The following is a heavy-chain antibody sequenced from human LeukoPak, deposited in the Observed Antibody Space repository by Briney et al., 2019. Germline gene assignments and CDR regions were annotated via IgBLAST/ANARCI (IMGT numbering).Heavy chain of an antibody. D-gene: IGHD3-22*01. V-gene: IGHV4-39*01. CDR3: ARQKILDDNYDSSGYYVDQ. CDR2: IYYRGRT. J-gene: IGHJ4*02. Sequence: SETLSLTCSVSNASIISSSYYWGWIRQPPGKGLEWVGSIYYRGRTYYNPSLKIRVTISADTSKNQFSLNLNSVTTSDTAVYYCARQKILDDNYDSSGYYVDQWGQGSLVTVSS. CDR1: NASIISSSYY.